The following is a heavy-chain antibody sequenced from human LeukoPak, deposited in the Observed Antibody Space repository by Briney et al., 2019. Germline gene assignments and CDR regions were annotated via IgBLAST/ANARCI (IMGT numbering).Heavy chain of an antibody. CDR2: IIPIFGTA. Sequence: GASVKVSCKASGGTFSSYAISWVRQAPGQGLEWMGGIIPIFGTANYAQKFQGRVTITADKSTSTAYMELSSLRSEDTAVYYCARGRGFVVVAYDAFDIWGQGTMVTVSS. CDR3: ARGRGFVVVAYDAFDI. CDR1: GGTFSSYA. D-gene: IGHD2-15*01. V-gene: IGHV1-69*06. J-gene: IGHJ3*02.